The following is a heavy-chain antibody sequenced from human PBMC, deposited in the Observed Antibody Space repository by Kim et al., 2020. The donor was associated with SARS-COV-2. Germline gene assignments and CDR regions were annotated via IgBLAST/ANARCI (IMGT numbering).Heavy chain of an antibody. CDR1: GFTFGSYW. D-gene: IGHD3-9*01. CDR2: IKQDGTQQ. CDR3: ARTLTGPTESFEY. Sequence: GGSLRLSCAASGFTFGSYWMTWVRQAPGKGLEWVANIKQDGTQQYYVDSVRGRFTVTRDGANMYLQMNSLSAEDTAVYSCARTLTGPTESFEYWGRGTLVTVSS. J-gene: IGHJ1*01. V-gene: IGHV3-7*03.